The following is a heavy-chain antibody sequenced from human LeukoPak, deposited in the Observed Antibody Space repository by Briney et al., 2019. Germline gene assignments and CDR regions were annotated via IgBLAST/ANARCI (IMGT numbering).Heavy chain of an antibody. CDR1: GYTFTSYD. V-gene: IGHV1-8*01. D-gene: IGHD3-10*01. CDR2: MNPNSGNT. J-gene: IGHJ4*02. CDR3: ARSKGARFRELLNY. Sequence: ASVKVSCKASGYTFTSYDINWVRQATGQRLEWMGWMNPNSGNTGYAQKFQGRVTMTRNTSISTAYMELSSLRSEDTAVYYCARSKGARFRELLNYWGQGTLVTVSS.